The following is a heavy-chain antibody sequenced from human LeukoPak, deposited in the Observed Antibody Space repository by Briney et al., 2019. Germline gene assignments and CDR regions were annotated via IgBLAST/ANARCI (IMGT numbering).Heavy chain of an antibody. CDR3: AKPSGSGVDY. J-gene: IGHJ4*02. D-gene: IGHD1-26*01. CDR1: GFTFSSYW. Sequence: PGGSLRLSCAASGFTFSSYWMHWVRQAPGKGLVWVSRINSDGSSTSYADSVKGRFTITRDNSKNTLYLQMNSLRLEDMAVYYCAKPSGSGVDYWGRGTRVTVSS. V-gene: IGHV3-74*01. CDR2: INSDGSST.